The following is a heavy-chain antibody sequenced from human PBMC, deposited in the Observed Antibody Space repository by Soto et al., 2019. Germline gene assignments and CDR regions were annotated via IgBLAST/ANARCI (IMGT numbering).Heavy chain of an antibody. V-gene: IGHV2-5*02. J-gene: IGHJ4*02. D-gene: IGHD5-18*01. CDR1: GFSFSTTGVG. CDR3: ARRARVDAAIPFDY. Sequence: QITLKESGPTLVKPTQTLTLTCTFSGFSFSTTGVGVGWIRQPPGKALEWLALIYWDDDKRYSPSLKTRLTITKDNSKSQVVLTMTNMDPVDTATYYCARRARVDAAIPFDYWGQGTLVTVSS. CDR2: IYWDDDK.